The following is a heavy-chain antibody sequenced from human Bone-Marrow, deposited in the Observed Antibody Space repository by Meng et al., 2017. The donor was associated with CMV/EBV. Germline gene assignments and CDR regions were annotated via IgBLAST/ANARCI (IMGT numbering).Heavy chain of an antibody. D-gene: IGHD6-13*01. CDR3: ASSRFGIAAAGTRN. CDR1: GFTFDDYA. Sequence: SLKISCAASGFTFDDYAMHWVRQAPGKGLEWVSGISWNSGSIGYADSVKGRFTISRDNAKNSLYLQMNSLRAEDTALYYCASSRFGIAAAGTRNWGQGTLVTVSS. J-gene: IGHJ4*02. V-gene: IGHV3-9*01. CDR2: ISWNSGSI.